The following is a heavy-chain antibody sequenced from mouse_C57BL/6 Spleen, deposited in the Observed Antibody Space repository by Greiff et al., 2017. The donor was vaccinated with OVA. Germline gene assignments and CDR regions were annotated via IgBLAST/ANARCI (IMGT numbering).Heavy chain of an antibody. J-gene: IGHJ3*01. CDR2: ISSGSSTI. CDR1: GFTFSDYG. V-gene: IGHV5-17*01. Sequence: EVKVVESGGGLVKPGGSLKLSCAASGFTFSDYGMHWVRQAPEKGLEWVAYISSGSSTIYYADTVKGRFTISRDNAKNTLFLQMTSLRSEDTAMYYCASFEYPGAYWGQGTLVTVSA. D-gene: IGHD5-2*01. CDR3: ASFEYPGAY.